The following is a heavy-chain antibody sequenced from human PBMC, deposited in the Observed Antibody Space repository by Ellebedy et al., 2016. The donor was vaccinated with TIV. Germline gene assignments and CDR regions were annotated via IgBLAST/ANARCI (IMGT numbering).Heavy chain of an antibody. D-gene: IGHD3-22*01. J-gene: IGHJ6*02. V-gene: IGHV1-8*03. Sequence: AASVKVSCKASGYTFTSYDINWARQATGQGLEWMGWMNPNSGNTGYAQKFQGRVTITRNTSISTAYMELSSLRSEDTAVYYCARVLMDYYDSSGYYYEPYYYGMDVWGQGTTFTVSS. CDR3: ARVLMDYYDSSGYYYEPYYYGMDV. CDR1: GYTFTSYD. CDR2: MNPNSGNT.